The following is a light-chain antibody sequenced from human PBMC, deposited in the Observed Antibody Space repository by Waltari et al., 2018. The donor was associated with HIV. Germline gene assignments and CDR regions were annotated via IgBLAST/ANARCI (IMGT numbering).Light chain of an antibody. J-gene: IGKJ4*01. Sequence: DIVMSQSPEYLAVSLGERATINCRSSQSVLYSSNNNNYLAWFQQKPGQPPKVLIYWASNRVSGVPDRFSGGGSGTDFILTISSLQAEDVAVYYCQQYYSAPVTFGGGTKVEIK. CDR3: QQYYSAPVT. CDR2: WAS. V-gene: IGKV4-1*01. CDR1: QSVLYSSNNNNY.